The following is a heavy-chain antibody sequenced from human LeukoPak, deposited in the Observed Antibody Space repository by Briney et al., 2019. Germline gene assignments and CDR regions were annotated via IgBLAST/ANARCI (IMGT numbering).Heavy chain of an antibody. V-gene: IGHV4-4*07. CDR1: GGSISSYY. CDR2: IYTSGST. D-gene: IGHD1-20*01. Sequence: TSETLSLTCTVSGGSISSYYWSWIRQPAGKGLEWIVRIYTSGSTNYNPSRKSRVTISVDTSKNHFSLKLSTVTAADTAVYFGWRMEFNWNYVDYWGQGTLVTVSS. J-gene: IGHJ4*02. CDR3: WRMEFNWNYVDY.